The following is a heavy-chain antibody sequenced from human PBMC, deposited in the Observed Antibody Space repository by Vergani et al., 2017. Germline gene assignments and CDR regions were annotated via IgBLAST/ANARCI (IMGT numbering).Heavy chain of an antibody. CDR2: ISAYNGNT. D-gene: IGHD3-16*02. V-gene: IGHV1-18*01. Sequence: QVQLVQSGAEVKKPGASVKVSCKASGYTFTSYGISWVRQAPGQGLEWMGWISAYNGNTNYAQKLKGRVTMTTDTSTSTAYMELRSLRSDDTAVYYCARDGRYDYVWGSYRSWAYWGQGTLVTVSS. CDR1: GYTFTSYG. CDR3: ARDGRYDYVWGSYRSWAY. J-gene: IGHJ4*02.